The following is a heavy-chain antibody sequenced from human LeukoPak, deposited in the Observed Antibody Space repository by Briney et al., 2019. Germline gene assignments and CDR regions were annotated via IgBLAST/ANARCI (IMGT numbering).Heavy chain of an antibody. CDR1: GFTFNNYG. Sequence: GRSLRLSCVAPGFTFNNYGMHWVRQAPGKGLEWVAVLAYDGDNKYYADSVEGRITISRDNSKNTLYLQMSSLRAEDTAVYYCAKAGDDYGGSYFDYWGQGTPVTVSS. J-gene: IGHJ4*02. CDR2: LAYDGDNK. CDR3: AKAGDDYGGSYFDY. V-gene: IGHV3-30*18. D-gene: IGHD4-23*01.